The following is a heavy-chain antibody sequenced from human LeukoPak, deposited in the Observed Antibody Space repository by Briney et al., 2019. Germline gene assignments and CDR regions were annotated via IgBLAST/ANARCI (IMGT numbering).Heavy chain of an antibody. CDR3: ARDRGSSSGDYYMDV. J-gene: IGHJ6*03. CDR1: GYTFTSYY. D-gene: IGHD6-6*01. V-gene: IGHV1-46*01. CDR2: INPSGGST. Sequence: ASVKVSCTASGYTFTSYYMHWVRQAPGQGLEWMGIINPSGGSTSYAQKFQGRVTMTRDMSTSTVYMELSSLRSEDTAVYYCARDRGSSSGDYYMDVWGKGTTVTVSS.